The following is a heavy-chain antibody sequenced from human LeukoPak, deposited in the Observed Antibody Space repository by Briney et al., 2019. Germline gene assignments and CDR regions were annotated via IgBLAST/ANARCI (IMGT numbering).Heavy chain of an antibody. CDR3: ARIYCSGGSCPEVFDY. CDR1: GGSISSYY. CDR2: IYYSGST. Sequence: SETLSLTCTVSGGSISSYYWSWLRQPPGKGLAWIGYIYYSGSTNYNPSLKSRVTISVDTSKTQFSLKLSSVTAAGTAVYYCARIYCSGGSCPEVFDYWGQGTLVTVSS. J-gene: IGHJ4*02. V-gene: IGHV4-59*01. D-gene: IGHD2-15*01.